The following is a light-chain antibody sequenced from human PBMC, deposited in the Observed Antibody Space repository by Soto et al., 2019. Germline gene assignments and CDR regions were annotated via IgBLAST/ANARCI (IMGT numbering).Light chain of an antibody. J-gene: IGLJ2*01. CDR2: VGS. CDR1: NNDVVNFDH. CDR3: NSYTSGSVL. Sequence: QSALTQPASVSGSPGQSITISCTGTNNDVVNFDHVSWYQQHPGKAPKLIIYVGSKRPSGVSTRFSGSKSGNTASVTISGLQAEDEADYYCNSYTSGSVLFGGGTKLTVL. V-gene: IGLV2-14*02.